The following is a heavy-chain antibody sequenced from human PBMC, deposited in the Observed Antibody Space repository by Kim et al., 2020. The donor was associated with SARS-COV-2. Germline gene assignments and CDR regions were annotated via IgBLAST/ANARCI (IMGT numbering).Heavy chain of an antibody. V-gene: IGHV4-34*01. J-gene: IGHJ5*02. Sequence: LKHRVTISVDTSKNQFSLKLSSVTAADTAVYYCARGPYRAGNSYGNWFDPWGQGTLVTVSS. D-gene: IGHD5-18*01. CDR3: ARGPYRAGNSYGNWFDP.